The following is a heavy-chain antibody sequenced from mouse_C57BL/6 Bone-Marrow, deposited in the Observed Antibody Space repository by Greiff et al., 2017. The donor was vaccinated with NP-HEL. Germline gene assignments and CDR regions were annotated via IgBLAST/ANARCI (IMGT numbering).Heavy chain of an antibody. Sequence: VQLQQSGAELVRPGASVKLSCTASGFNIKDYYMHWVKQRPEQGLEWIGRIDTEDGDTEYAPKFKGKATMTADTSSNTAYLQLSSLTSEDTAVYYCTPNWALAYWGQGTLVTVSA. V-gene: IGHV14-1*01. CDR1: GFNIKDYY. CDR3: TPNWALAY. J-gene: IGHJ3*01. D-gene: IGHD4-1*02. CDR2: IDTEDGDT.